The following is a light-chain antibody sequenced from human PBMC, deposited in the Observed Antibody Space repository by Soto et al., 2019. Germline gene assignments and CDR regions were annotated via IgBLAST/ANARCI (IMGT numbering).Light chain of an antibody. J-gene: IGKJ5*01. CDR2: AAS. CDR3: QQLNSYPIT. CDR1: QGISSY. V-gene: IGKV1-9*01. Sequence: IQLTQSPSSLSAFFGDRVTITCRASQGISSYLAWYQQKPGKAPKLLIYAASSLQSGVPSRFSGSGSGTDFALTISSLQPEDFATYYCQQLNSYPITFGQGTRLEIK.